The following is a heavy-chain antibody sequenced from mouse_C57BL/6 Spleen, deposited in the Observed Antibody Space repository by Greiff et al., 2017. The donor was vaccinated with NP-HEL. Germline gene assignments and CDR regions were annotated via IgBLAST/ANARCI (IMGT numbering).Heavy chain of an antibody. D-gene: IGHD2-4*01. Sequence: EVKLQESGGGLVQPGGSLSLSCAASGFTFTDYYMSWVRQPPGKALEWLGFIRNKANGYTTEYSASVKGRFTISRDNSQSILYLQMNALRAEDSATYYCARFNDYLFDYWGQGTTLTVSS. J-gene: IGHJ2*01. CDR3: ARFNDYLFDY. V-gene: IGHV7-3*01. CDR2: IRNKANGYTT. CDR1: GFTFTDYY.